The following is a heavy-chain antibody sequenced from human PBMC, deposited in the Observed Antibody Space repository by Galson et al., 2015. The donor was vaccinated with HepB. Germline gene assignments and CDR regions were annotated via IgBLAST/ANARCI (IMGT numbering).Heavy chain of an antibody. Sequence: LSLTCAVSGGSISSTNWWSWVRQPPGKGLEWIGEIYHSGSTNYYPSLKSRVTISVDKSKNQFSLKLSSVTAADTAVYYCARDRQYCTNGVCYRHFDYWGQGTLVTASS. CDR1: GGSISSTNW. D-gene: IGHD2-8*01. CDR2: IYHSGST. V-gene: IGHV4-4*02. J-gene: IGHJ4*02. CDR3: ARDRQYCTNGVCYRHFDY.